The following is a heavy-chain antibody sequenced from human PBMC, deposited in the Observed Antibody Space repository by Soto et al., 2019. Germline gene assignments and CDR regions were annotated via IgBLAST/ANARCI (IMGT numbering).Heavy chain of an antibody. V-gene: IGHV1-2*02. D-gene: IGHD3-10*01. Sequence: QVQLLQSGAEVKKPGASVKVSCKASGYTFTGYFMHWVRQAPGQGLEWMGWINPYSGGADYAQSFQGRVTMTRDTSISTVYMELRRLRFDDTAVYYCARVLRGAYYNSPLDTWGQGTVVTVSS. J-gene: IGHJ5*02. CDR2: INPYSGGA. CDR1: GYTFTGYF. CDR3: ARVLRGAYYNSPLDT.